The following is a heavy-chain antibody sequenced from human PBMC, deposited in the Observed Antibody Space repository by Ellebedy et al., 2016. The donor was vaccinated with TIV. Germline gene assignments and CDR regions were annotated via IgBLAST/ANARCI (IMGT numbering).Heavy chain of an antibody. J-gene: IGHJ6*02. CDR1: GFTFSSYA. Sequence: GESLKISCAASGFTFSSYAMSWVRQAPGKGPEWVSVIHSGGNTYYAESVKGRFTISRANSKNTVYLQMNSLRAEDSSVYYCARDRVLWFGELCQSCYYGMDVWGQGTTVIVSS. V-gene: IGHV3-66*01. D-gene: IGHD3-10*01. CDR2: IHSGGNT. CDR3: ARDRVLWFGELCQSCYYGMDV.